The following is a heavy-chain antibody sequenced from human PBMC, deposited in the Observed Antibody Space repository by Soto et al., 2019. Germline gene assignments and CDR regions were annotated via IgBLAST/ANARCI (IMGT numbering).Heavy chain of an antibody. Sequence: EVQLVESGGGLVKPGGSLRLSCAASGFTFSSYSMNWVRQAPGKGLEWVSSISSSSSYIYYADSVKGRFTISRDNAKNSLYLQMNSLRAEDTAVYYCARDHKVCAVAGTPGACYYYGMDVWGQGTTVTVSS. V-gene: IGHV3-21*01. CDR3: ARDHKVCAVAGTPGACYYYGMDV. CDR2: ISSSSSYI. J-gene: IGHJ6*02. CDR1: GFTFSSYS. D-gene: IGHD6-19*01.